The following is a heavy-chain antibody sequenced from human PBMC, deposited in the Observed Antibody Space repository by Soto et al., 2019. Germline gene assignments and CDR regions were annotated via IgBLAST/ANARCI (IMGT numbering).Heavy chain of an antibody. Sequence: GASVKVSCKASGYTFTSYGISWVRQAPGQRLEWMGWINAGNGNTKYPQKFQGRVTITRDTSASTAYMGLSSLRSEDTAVYYCASAVGDILTGYYGAFDIWGQGTMVTVSS. CDR2: INAGNGNT. CDR1: GYTFTSYG. CDR3: ASAVGDILTGYYGAFDI. V-gene: IGHV1-3*01. D-gene: IGHD3-9*01. J-gene: IGHJ3*02.